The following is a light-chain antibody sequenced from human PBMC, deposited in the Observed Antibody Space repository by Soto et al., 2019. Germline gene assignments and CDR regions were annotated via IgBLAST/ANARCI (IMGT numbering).Light chain of an antibody. Sequence: DIQMTQSPSSLSASVGDTVTITCRASQTIDSYLNWYQQRPGKAPKLLIYAASSLQSGVPSRFSGSGSGTGFILTISSLQPEDFATYYCQQSYSTLYTFGQGTKLEMK. CDR1: QTIDSY. V-gene: IGKV1-39*01. J-gene: IGKJ2*01. CDR3: QQSYSTLYT. CDR2: AAS.